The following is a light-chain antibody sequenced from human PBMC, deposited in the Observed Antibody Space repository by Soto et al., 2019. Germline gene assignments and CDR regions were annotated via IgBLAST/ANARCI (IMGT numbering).Light chain of an antibody. CDR1: QSINNW. CDR2: KAS. V-gene: IGKV1-5*03. CDR3: QQYNSYPWT. Sequence: DIQMTQSPSTLSAPVGDRVTITCRASQSINNWLAWYQQKPGKAPKLLIYKASSLESGVPSRFSGSGSGTEFTLTISSLQPDDFATYYCQQYNSYPWTFGQGTKVEMK. J-gene: IGKJ1*01.